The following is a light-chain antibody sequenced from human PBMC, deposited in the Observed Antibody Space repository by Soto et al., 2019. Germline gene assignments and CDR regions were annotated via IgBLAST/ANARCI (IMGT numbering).Light chain of an antibody. CDR2: EVS. V-gene: IGLV2-18*01. J-gene: IGLJ1*01. CDR1: STDFVSYNR. Sequence: LTQPPSESGSPGQSVTISCTGTSTDFVSYNRVSWYQQPPGTAPKLMIYEVSKRPSGVPDRFSGSKSGNTASLTISGLQAADEADYYCSLYTSENAYVFGTGTKVTVL. CDR3: SLYTSENAYV.